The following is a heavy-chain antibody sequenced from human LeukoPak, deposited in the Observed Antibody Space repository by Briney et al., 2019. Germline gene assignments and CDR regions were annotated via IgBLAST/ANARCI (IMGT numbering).Heavy chain of an antibody. CDR3: ARGVDIVVLPAPHFDL. D-gene: IGHD2-2*03. V-gene: IGHV4-59*01. J-gene: IGHJ2*01. CDR2: IYYSGTT. CDR1: GGSISSYY. Sequence: PSEPLSLTCTVSGGSISSYYWSWIRQPPGKGLEWIGYIYYSGTTNYNPSLKSRVPISVDTSKNQFSLKLSSVTAADTAVYYCARGVDIVVLPAPHFDLWGRGTLVTVSS.